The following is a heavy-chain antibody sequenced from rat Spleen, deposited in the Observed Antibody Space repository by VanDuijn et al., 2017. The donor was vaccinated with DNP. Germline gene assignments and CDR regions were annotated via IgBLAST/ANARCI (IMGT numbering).Heavy chain of an antibody. Sequence: EVQLVESGGGLVQSGRSLKLSCAASGFTFSDHNMAWVRQAPAKGLEWVAYIGSAAYAPYYTDSVKGRFAISRDNAKSTLYLQMNSLRSEDMATYYCVRWNSGHFDYWGQGVMVTVSS. CDR1: GFTFSDHN. CDR2: IGSAAYAP. J-gene: IGHJ2*01. V-gene: IGHV5-22*01. D-gene: IGHD4-3*01. CDR3: VRWNSGHFDY.